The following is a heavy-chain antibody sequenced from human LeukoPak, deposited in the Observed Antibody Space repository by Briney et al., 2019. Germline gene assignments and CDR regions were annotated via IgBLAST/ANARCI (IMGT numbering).Heavy chain of an antibody. CDR1: GFRFSSYA. V-gene: IGHV3-23*01. D-gene: IGHD3-10*01. CDR3: ANDYGLGTYSRY. CDR2: VSDSGDNT. J-gene: IGHJ4*02. Sequence: GGSLRLSCAVSGFRFSSYAMSWVRQAPGKGLEWVAVVSDSGDNTHYVNSVKGRFTISRDNSKNTLYLLMNSLRGEDTAVYYCANDYGLGTYSRYWGQGTLVTVSS.